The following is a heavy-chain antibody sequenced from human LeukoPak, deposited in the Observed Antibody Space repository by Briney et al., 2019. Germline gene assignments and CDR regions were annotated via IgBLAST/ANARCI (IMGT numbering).Heavy chain of an antibody. CDR2: INSDGSGT. CDR3: ARGRSGHYFDY. V-gene: IGHV3-74*01. CDR1: GFTFSNFW. D-gene: IGHD5-12*01. J-gene: IGHJ4*02. Sequence: GGSLRLSCAASGFTFSNFWMHWVRQAPGKGLVWVSRINSDGSGTSYADSVKGRVTISRDNAKKTLYLQMNSLRAEDTAVYYCARGRSGHYFDYWGQGTLVTVSS.